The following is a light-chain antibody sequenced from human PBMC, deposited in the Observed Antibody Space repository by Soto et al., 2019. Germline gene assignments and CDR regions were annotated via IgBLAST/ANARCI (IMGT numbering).Light chain of an antibody. CDR1: QSVSSN. Sequence: EIVMTQSPATLSLSAGEGVTLSWWASQSVSSNLAWYQQRPGQAPRLLVYGASTRATGIPARFSGSVSGTEFTLTISSMQSADFAVYYGQQYKNWPPITFGQGTRLEIK. V-gene: IGKV3-15*01. CDR3: QQYKNWPPIT. J-gene: IGKJ5*01. CDR2: GAS.